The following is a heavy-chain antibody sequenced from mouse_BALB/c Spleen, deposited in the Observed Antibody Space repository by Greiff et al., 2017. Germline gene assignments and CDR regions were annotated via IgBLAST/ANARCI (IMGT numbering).Heavy chain of an antibody. J-gene: IGHJ4*01. CDR1: GFTFSSFG. CDR2: ISSGSSTI. V-gene: IGHV5-17*02. Sequence: EVKLVESGGGLVQPGGSRKLSCAASGFTFSSFGMHWVRQAPEKGLEWVAYISSGSSTIYYADTVKGRFTISRDNPKDTLFLQMTSLRSEATAMYCGGREGGRGGGLYAMDYWGQGTSVTVSS. CDR3: GREGGRGGGLYAMDY.